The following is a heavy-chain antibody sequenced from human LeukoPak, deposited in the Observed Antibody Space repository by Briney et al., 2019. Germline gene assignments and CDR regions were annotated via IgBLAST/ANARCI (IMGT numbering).Heavy chain of an antibody. J-gene: IGHJ4*02. Sequence: PGGSLRLSCAASGFTFSSYSMNWVRQAPGKGLEWVSSISSSSSYIYYADSVKGRFTISRDNAKNSLYLQMNSLRAEDTAVYYCARVGRYSDWFMHYWGQGTLVTVSS. CDR3: ARVGRYSDWFMHY. D-gene: IGHD3-9*01. CDR2: ISSSSSYI. CDR1: GFTFSSYS. V-gene: IGHV3-21*01.